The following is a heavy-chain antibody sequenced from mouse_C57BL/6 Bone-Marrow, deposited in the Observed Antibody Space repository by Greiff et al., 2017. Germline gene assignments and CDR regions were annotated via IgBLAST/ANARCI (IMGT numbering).Heavy chain of an antibody. D-gene: IGHD2-3*01. Sequence: EVQLQQSGGGLVKPGGSLKLSCAASGFTFSDYGMHWVRQAPEKGLEWVAYISSGSSTIYYADTVKGRFTISRDNAKNTLFLQVTSLRSEDTAMYYCATLSHYYAMDYWGQGTSVTVSS. J-gene: IGHJ4*01. V-gene: IGHV5-17*01. CDR2: ISSGSSTI. CDR3: ATLSHYYAMDY. CDR1: GFTFSDYG.